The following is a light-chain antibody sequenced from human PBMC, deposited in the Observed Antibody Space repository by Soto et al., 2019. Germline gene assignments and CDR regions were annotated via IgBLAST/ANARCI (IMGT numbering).Light chain of an antibody. CDR2: GAS. Sequence: EIVMTQSPATLSVSPGERATLSCRASQSISSNLAWFQQKPGQAPRLLIYGASTRATGISARFSGSGSGTEFTLTINSLQSEDFAVYFCQQYKNWPPWTFGQGIKVEIK. CDR3: QQYKNWPPWT. V-gene: IGKV3-15*01. J-gene: IGKJ1*01. CDR1: QSISSN.